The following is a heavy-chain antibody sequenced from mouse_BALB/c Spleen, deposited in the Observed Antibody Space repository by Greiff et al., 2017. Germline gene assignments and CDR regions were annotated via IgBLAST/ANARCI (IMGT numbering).Heavy chain of an antibody. D-gene: IGHD1-2*01. CDR3: ARWTTAGAMDY. CDR1: GYTFTSYW. V-gene: IGHV1-7*01. Sequence: QVQLKESGAELAKPGASVKMSCKASGYTFTSYWMHWVKQRPGQGLEWIGYINPSTGYTEYNQKFKDKATLTADKSSSTAYMQLSSLTSEDSAVYYCARWTTAGAMDYWGQGTSVTVSS. J-gene: IGHJ4*01. CDR2: INPSTGYT.